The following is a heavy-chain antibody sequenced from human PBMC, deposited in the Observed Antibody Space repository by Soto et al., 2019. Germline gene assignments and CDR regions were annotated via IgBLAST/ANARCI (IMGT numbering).Heavy chain of an antibody. D-gene: IGHD3-10*01. CDR3: SSGGHYFGD. V-gene: IGHV3-15*01. CDR2: IKSKPDGGTT. CDR1: RFTFSDAW. J-gene: IGHJ4*02. Sequence: VESGGGLVKPGGSLRLSCVASRFTFSDAWMSWPRQAPGKGLEWVGRIKSKPDGGTTDLAAPVKGRFIVSRDNSKNTMYLQMDRLETEDTAVYYCSSGGHYFGDWGQGTLVTVSS.